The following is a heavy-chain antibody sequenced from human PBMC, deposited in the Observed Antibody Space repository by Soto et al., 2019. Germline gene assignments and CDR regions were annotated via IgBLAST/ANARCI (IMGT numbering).Heavy chain of an antibody. J-gene: IGHJ3*02. CDR2: ISTTSTYT. V-gene: IGHV3-21*01. D-gene: IGHD2-2*01. CDR1: GFTFSRYY. Sequence: LRLSCAASGFTFSRYYMNWVRQAPGKGLEWVSSISTTSTYTHYADSLKGRFTISRDNAKKLLYLQMDSLRAEDTAVYYCARDDGLSSTNVKAFDIWGQGTKVTVSS. CDR3: ARDDGLSSTNVKAFDI.